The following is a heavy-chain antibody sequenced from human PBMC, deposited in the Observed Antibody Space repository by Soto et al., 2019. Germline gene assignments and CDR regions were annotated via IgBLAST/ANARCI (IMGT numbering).Heavy chain of an antibody. Sequence: ASVKVSCKASGYTLTDNYMHWVREAPGQGLEWMGWINPNGGTNYAQEFQGRVTMTRDTSISTAYMELSRLRSDDTAVYYCARSLTTLTTLLDYWGQGTLVTVS. D-gene: IGHD4-17*01. CDR2: INPNGGT. CDR1: GYTLTDNY. V-gene: IGHV1-2*02. J-gene: IGHJ4*02. CDR3: ARSLTTLTTLLDY.